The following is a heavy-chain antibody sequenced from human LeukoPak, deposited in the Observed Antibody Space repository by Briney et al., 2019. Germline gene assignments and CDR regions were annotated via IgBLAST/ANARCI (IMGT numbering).Heavy chain of an antibody. CDR2: IYYSGST. J-gene: IGHJ6*02. D-gene: IGHD6-6*01. Sequence: SETLSLTCTVSGGSISSYYWSWIRQPPGKGLEWIGYIYYSGSTNYNPSLKSRVTISVDTSKNQFSLKLSSVTAADTAVYYCARDRQVTSYYGIAVWGQGTTVTVSS. V-gene: IGHV4-59*01. CDR3: ARDRQVTSYYGIAV. CDR1: GGSISSYY.